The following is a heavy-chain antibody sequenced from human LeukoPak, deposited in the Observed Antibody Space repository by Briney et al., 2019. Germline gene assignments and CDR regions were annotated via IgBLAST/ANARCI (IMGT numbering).Heavy chain of an antibody. CDR3: ATPGKYSSSSPDYYFDY. CDR2: IYYSGST. D-gene: IGHD6-6*01. J-gene: IGHJ4*02. V-gene: IGHV4-39*07. Sequence: SETLSLTCTVSGGSISSSSYYWGWIRQPPGKGLEWIGSIYYSGSTYYNPSLKSRVTISVDTSKNQFSLKLSSVTAADTAVYYCATPGKYSSSSPDYYFDYWGQGTLVTVSS. CDR1: GGSISSSSYY.